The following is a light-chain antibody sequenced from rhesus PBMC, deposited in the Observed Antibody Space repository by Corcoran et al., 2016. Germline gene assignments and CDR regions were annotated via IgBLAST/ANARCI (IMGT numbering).Light chain of an antibody. Sequence: EIVMTQSPATLSLSPGERATLSCRASPTIHNYVAWYQQKPEQAPRLLIYGASSRATGIPDRFSGRGSGTDFILTISSLEPEDVGIYYCQQYNDWWTFGQGTKVDIK. CDR3: QQYNDWWT. CDR2: GAS. J-gene: IGKJ1*01. V-gene: IGKV3S9*01. CDR1: PTIHNY.